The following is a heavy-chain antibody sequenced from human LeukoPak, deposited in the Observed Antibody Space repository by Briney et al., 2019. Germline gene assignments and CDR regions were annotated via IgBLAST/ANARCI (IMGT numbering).Heavy chain of an antibody. V-gene: IGHV4-59*08. CDR1: GGSISSYY. Sequence: SETLSLTCTVSGGSISSYYWSWIRQPAGKGLEWIGYIYYSGSTNYNPSLKSRVTISVDTPKNQFSLKLSSVTAADTAVYYCARHVWLQPFDYWGQGTLVTVSS. CDR2: IYYSGST. D-gene: IGHD3-9*01. CDR3: ARHVWLQPFDY. J-gene: IGHJ4*02.